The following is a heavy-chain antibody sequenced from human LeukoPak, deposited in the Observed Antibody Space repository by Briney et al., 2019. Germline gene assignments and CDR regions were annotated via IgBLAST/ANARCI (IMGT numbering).Heavy chain of an antibody. V-gene: IGHV1-2*02. Sequence: ASVKVSCKASGYTFTGYYMHWVRQAPGQGLEWMGWINPNSGGTNCAQKFQSRVTMTRDTSVSTAYMELSRLRSDDTAVYYCARSGSGHRAFDIWGQGTMVTVSS. D-gene: IGHD3-10*01. CDR1: GYTFTGYY. J-gene: IGHJ3*02. CDR2: INPNSGGT. CDR3: ARSGSGHRAFDI.